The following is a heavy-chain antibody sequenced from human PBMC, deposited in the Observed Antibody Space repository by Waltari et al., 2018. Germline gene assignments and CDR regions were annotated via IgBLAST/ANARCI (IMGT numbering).Heavy chain of an antibody. D-gene: IGHD1-26*01. J-gene: IGHJ3*01. CDR3: ATYIGASLGTAAFDV. CDR1: GGSITSNRHY. V-gene: IGHV4-39*01. CDR2: ISYNGAT. Sequence: QLQLQESGPGLVKPSATLSLTCSVSGGSITSNRHYWAWIRQPPGQGLEWIATISYNGATYSSPSLKSRVTISRDTSKNQLSLKLGSVTAADTAFYYCATYIGASLGTAAFDVWGQGTMVTVSS.